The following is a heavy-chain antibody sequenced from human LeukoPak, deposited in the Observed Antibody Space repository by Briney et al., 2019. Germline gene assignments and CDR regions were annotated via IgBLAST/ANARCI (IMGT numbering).Heavy chain of an antibody. D-gene: IGHD3-3*01. J-gene: IGHJ4*02. CDR1: GFTFSSSA. CDR3: ARSYYDFWSGSPLDY. V-gene: IGHV3-30-3*01. CDR2: ISYDGSNK. Sequence: GGSLRLSCAASGFTFSSSAMNWVRQAPGKGLEWVAVISYDGSNKYYADSVKGRFTISRDNSKNTLYLQMNSLRAEDTAVYYCARSYYDFWSGSPLDYWGQGTLVTVSS.